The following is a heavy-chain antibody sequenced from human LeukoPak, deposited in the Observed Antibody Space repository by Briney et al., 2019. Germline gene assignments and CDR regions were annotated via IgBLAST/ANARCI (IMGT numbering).Heavy chain of an antibody. V-gene: IGHV1-69*05. CDR2: IFPIFGTA. J-gene: IGHJ6*03. D-gene: IGHD3/OR15-3a*01. Sequence: SVRVSCKASGGTFSSYAISWVRQAPGQGLEWMGGIFPIFGTANYAQKFQGRVTVTTDESTSTAYMELSSLRSEDTTVYYCARVTGTGPTYYMDVWGKGTTVTVSS. CDR1: GGTFSSYA. CDR3: ARVTGTGPTYYMDV.